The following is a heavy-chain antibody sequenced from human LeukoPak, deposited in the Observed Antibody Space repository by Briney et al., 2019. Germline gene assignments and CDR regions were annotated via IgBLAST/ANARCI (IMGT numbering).Heavy chain of an antibody. Sequence: SETLSLTCAVYGGSFSGYYWSWIRQPPGKGLDWIGEINHSGSTNYNPSLKSRVTISVDTSKNQFSLKLSSVTAADTAVYYCARGYDSNGYLFYYYYMDVWGKGTTVTVSS. CDR2: INHSGST. V-gene: IGHV4-34*01. D-gene: IGHD3-22*01. CDR3: ARGYDSNGYLFYYYYMDV. J-gene: IGHJ6*03. CDR1: GGSFSGYY.